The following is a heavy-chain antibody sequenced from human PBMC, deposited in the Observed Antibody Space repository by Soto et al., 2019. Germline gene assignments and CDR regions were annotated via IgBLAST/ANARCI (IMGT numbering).Heavy chain of an antibody. D-gene: IGHD3-10*01. J-gene: IGHJ6*02. CDR1: GYTFTSYG. Sequence: ASVKVSCKASGYTFTSYGISWVRQAPGQGLEWMGWISAYNGNTNYAQKLQGRVTMTTDTSTSTAYMELRSLRSDDTAVYYCARVEFLWFRELLSDYYYYYGMDVWGQGTTVTVSS. CDR3: ARVEFLWFRELLSDYYYYYGMDV. CDR2: ISAYNGNT. V-gene: IGHV1-18*04.